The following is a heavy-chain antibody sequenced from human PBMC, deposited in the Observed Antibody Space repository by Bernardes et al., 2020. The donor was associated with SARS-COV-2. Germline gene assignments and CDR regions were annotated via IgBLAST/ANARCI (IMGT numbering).Heavy chain of an antibody. CDR3: AKEWDTVPGNAFDI. CDR1: GFTFSDHY. Sequence: GGSLRLSCTASGFTFSDHYMDWVRQAPGKGLEWVGRSRNKANSYTTEYAASVKGRFTISRDDPKNSLHLQMNSLKTEDTAVYYCAKEWDTVPGNAFDIWGHGTLVTVSS. D-gene: IGHD2-8*01. CDR2: SRNKANSYTT. V-gene: IGHV3-72*01. J-gene: IGHJ3*02.